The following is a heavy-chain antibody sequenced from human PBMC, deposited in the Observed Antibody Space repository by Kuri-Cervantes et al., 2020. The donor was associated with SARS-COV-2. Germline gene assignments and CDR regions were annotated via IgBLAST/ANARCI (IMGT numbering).Heavy chain of an antibody. D-gene: IGHD2-15*01. J-gene: IGHJ6*02. CDR2: IIPIFGTA. V-gene: IGHV1-69*13. CDR1: GGTSSSYA. CDR3: ARDRVVPGDYYYYGMDV. Sequence: SVKVSCKASGGTSSSYAISWVRQAPGQGLEWMGGIIPIFGTANYAQKFQGRVTITADESTSTAYMELSSLRSEDTAVYYCARDRVVPGDYYYYGMDVWGQGTTVTVSS.